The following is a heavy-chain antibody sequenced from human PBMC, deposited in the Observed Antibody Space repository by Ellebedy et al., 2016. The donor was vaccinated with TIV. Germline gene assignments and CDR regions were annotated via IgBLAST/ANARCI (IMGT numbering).Heavy chain of an antibody. D-gene: IGHD4-17*01. CDR2: IYYSGST. V-gene: IGHV4-59*08. CDR1: GGSISSYY. J-gene: IGHJ2*01. CDR3: ASPRGVTTRGDWYFDL. Sequence: MPSETLSLTCTVSGGSISSYYWSWIRQPPGKGLEWIGYIYYSGSTNYNPSLKSRVTISVDTSKNQFSLKLSSVTAADTAVYYCASPRGVTTRGDWYFDLWGRGTLVTVSS.